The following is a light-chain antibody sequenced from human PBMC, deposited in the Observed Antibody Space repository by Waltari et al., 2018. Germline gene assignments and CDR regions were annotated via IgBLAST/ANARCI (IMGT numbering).Light chain of an antibody. V-gene: IGLV8-61*01. CDR3: VVYMGSGHWV. CDR2: STN. Sequence: QTVVTQEPSFSVSPGGTVTLTCGLSSGSVSTSYYPSWYQQTPGQAPRTLIYSTNTRSSGFPDRFSGSILGNKAALTITGAQADDECDYYCVVYMGSGHWVFGGGTKLTVL. J-gene: IGLJ3*02. CDR1: SGSVSTSYY.